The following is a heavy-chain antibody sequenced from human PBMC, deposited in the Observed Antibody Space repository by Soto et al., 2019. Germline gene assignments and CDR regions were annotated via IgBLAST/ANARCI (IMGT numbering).Heavy chain of an antibody. V-gene: IGHV3-11*01. CDR3: ARDQDSGSYYGDY. J-gene: IGHJ4*02. CDR2: ISSSGSTI. CDR1: GFTFSDYY. D-gene: IGHD1-26*01. Sequence: QVELLASGGGWVKPAGSLRLSCAASGFTFSDYYMSCIRQAPGKRLEWVSYISSSGSTIHYADSVTGRFTISRDNAKNSLYLQMNSLSAEDTAVDYCARDQDSGSYYGDYWGQGTLVTVSS.